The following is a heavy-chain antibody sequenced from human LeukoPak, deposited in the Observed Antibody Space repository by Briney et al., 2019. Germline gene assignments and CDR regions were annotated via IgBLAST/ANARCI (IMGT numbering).Heavy chain of an antibody. CDR1: GESFSNHY. V-gene: IGHV4-34*01. CDR2: IEHRGNT. D-gene: IGHD4-17*01. CDR3: ARVHDYGDYGTFDY. Sequence: PSETLSLSCVVNGESFSNHYWTWIRQSPGKGLEWIGEIEHRGNTNYNPSLKSRVTISVDTSKNEFSLKLKPVTAADTAVFYCARVHDYGDYGTFDYWGQGTLVTVSS. J-gene: IGHJ4*02.